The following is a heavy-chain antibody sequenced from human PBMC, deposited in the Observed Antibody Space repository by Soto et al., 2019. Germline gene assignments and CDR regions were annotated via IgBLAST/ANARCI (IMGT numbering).Heavy chain of an antibody. D-gene: IGHD3-22*01. CDR2: ICPGDSDT. Sequence: LKISSKGSGYSFSTYWIAWVRQMRGKGLEGMGVICPGDSDTRYSPSFQRRPTISADKSISTNYLQRDSLTASATDLSYCASCPTFYCTYYDDTSGDQYDFDYWGQGTLVTVSS. CDR3: ASCPTFYCTYYDDTSGDQYDFDY. V-gene: IGHV5-51*01. CDR1: GYSFSTYW. J-gene: IGHJ4*02.